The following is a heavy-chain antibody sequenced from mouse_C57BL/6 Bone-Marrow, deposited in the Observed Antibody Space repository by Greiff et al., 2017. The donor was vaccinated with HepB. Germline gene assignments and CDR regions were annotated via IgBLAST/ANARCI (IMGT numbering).Heavy chain of an antibody. CDR1: GFTFSSYG. D-gene: IGHD2-3*01. CDR3: TRRRGWLLLYYFDC. V-gene: IGHV5-6*02. J-gene: IGHJ2*01. CDR2: ISSGGSYT. Sequence: DVKLVESGGDLVKPGGSLKLSCAASGFTFSSYGMSWVRQTPDKRLEWVATISSGGSYTYYPDSVKGRFTISRDNAKNTLYLQMSSLKSEDTAMYCCTRRRGWLLLYYFDCWGQGTTLTVSS.